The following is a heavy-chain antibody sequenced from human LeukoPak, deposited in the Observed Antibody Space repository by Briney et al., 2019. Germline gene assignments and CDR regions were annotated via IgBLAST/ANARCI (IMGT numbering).Heavy chain of an antibody. D-gene: IGHD3-10*01. Sequence: TPSETLSCNCTVSGDSTSRYYWSWIRQPAGKGLEWIGRIYNGGIITYNPSLKSRVTMSIDTSNNPFSLRLRFVTAAHTAVYYCARDSGTTGEVKFDPWGQGTLVSVS. J-gene: IGHJ5*02. V-gene: IGHV4-4*07. CDR1: GDSTSRYY. CDR3: ARDSGTTGEVKFDP. CDR2: IYNGGII.